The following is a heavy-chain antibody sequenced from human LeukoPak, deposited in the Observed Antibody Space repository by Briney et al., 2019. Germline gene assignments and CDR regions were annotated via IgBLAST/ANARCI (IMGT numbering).Heavy chain of an antibody. D-gene: IGHD2-2*02. CDR2: IYTSEST. CDR1: GGSISSYY. J-gene: IGHJ6*03. Sequence: PSETLSLTCTVSGGSISSYYWSWLRQPAGKGREGIGRIYTSESTNYNPSLESRVTMSVDTSKNQLSLQLSSVTAADTAVYYCAREGRCSSTSCYKLYYYYYYMDVWGKGTTVTVPS. V-gene: IGHV4-4*07. CDR3: AREGRCSSTSCYKLYYYYYYMDV.